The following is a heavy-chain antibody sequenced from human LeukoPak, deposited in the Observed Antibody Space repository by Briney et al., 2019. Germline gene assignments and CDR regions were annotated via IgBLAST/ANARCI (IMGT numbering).Heavy chain of an antibody. V-gene: IGHV3-11*01. Sequence: GGSLRLSCAASGFTFSDYYMSWIRQAPGKGLEWVSYISSSGCTIYYADSVKGRFTISRDNAKNSLYLQMNSLRAEDTAVYYCARHMGATTYYFDYWGQGTLVTVSS. J-gene: IGHJ4*02. CDR1: GFTFSDYY. D-gene: IGHD1-26*01. CDR3: ARHMGATTYYFDY. CDR2: ISSSGCTI.